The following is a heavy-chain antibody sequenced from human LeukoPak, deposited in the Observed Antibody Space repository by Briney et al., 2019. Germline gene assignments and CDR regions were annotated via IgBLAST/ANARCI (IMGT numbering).Heavy chain of an antibody. CDR1: GFTFSSYA. J-gene: IGHJ4*02. V-gene: IGHV3-23*01. D-gene: IGHD3-22*01. CDR2: ISGSGGRT. CDR3: AHEDSSGFLDY. Sequence: GGSLRLSCAASGFTFSSYAMSWVRQAPGKGLEWVSEISGSGGRTYYADSVKGRFTISRDTSKNTLYLQMNSLRVEDTAVYYCAHEDSSGFLDYWGQGTLVTVSS.